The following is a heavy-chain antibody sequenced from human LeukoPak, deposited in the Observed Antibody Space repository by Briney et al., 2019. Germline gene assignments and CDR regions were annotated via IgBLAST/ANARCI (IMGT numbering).Heavy chain of an antibody. CDR3: AKAYRYSSGWYYFDY. J-gene: IGHJ4*02. V-gene: IGHV3-9*01. Sequence: TGGSLRLSCAASGFTFDDYAMHWVRQAPGKGLEWVSGISWNSGSIGYADSVKGRFTISRDNAKNSLYLQMNSLRAEDTALYYCAKAYRYSSGWYYFDYWGQGTLVTVSS. CDR1: GFTFDDYA. D-gene: IGHD6-19*01. CDR2: ISWNSGSI.